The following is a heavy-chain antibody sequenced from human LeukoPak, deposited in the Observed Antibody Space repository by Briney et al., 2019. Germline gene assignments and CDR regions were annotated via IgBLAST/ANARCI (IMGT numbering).Heavy chain of an antibody. CDR3: AKDAYCSSTSCYSPTLFDY. J-gene: IGHJ4*02. CDR2: IRYDGSNK. D-gene: IGHD2-2*01. CDR1: GFTFSSYS. V-gene: IGHV3-30*02. Sequence: GGSLRLSCTASGFTFSSYSMNWVRQAPGKGLEWVAFIRYDGSNKYYADSVKGRFTISRDNSKNTLYLQMNSLRAEDTAVYYCAKDAYCSSTSCYSPTLFDYWGQGTLVTVSS.